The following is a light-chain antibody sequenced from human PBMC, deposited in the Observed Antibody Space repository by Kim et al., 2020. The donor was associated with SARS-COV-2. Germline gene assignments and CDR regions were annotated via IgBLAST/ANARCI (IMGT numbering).Light chain of an antibody. CDR2: GAS. V-gene: IGKV1-39*01. Sequence: SASVGDSVTITCRASESISRYLNWYQQKPGKAPNVLIYGASSLQSGVPSRFSGSGSGRDFSLTINSLQPEDFATYYCQQSYSTPVTFGQGTKLEI. CDR3: QQSYSTPVT. J-gene: IGKJ2*01. CDR1: ESISRY.